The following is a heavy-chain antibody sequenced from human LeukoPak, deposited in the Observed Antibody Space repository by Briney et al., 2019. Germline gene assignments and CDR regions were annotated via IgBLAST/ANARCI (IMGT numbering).Heavy chain of an antibody. Sequence: SETLSLTCNVSGDSIRNYYWSWIRQTPGKGLEWIGHIYDSGSTNYNPPLKSRVTISVDTSKNQFSLKVTSVTAADTAVYYCARLARGRWFDPWGQGTLVTVSS. D-gene: IGHD6-6*01. V-gene: IGHV4-59*08. J-gene: IGHJ5*02. CDR3: ARLARGRWFDP. CDR2: IYDSGST. CDR1: GDSIRNYY.